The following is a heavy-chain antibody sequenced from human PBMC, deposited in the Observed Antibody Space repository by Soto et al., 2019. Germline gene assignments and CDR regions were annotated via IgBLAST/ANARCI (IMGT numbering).Heavy chain of an antibody. J-gene: IGHJ3*02. CDR3: TPLFSRLLVDI. D-gene: IGHD6-6*01. V-gene: IGHV3-15*07. CDR1: GFIVSDAW. CDR2: IKSKIDDGTT. Sequence: EVQLVESGGGLVKPGGSLRVSCAASGFIVSDAWMNWVRQAPGKGLVWVGRIKSKIDDGTTDYAAPVKGRFAIAKDDSKITMYRQMNGLKAVYTAVYYCTPLFSRLLVDIWGQGTMVIVSS.